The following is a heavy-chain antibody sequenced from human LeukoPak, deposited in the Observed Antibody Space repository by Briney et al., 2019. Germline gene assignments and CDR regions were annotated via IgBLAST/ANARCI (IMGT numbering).Heavy chain of an antibody. CDR3: ARGPPSFYYGSGSYFRYFDY. J-gene: IGHJ4*02. CDR2: INHSGST. D-gene: IGHD3-10*01. CDR1: GGSFSGYY. V-gene: IGHV4-34*01. Sequence: SETLSLTCAVYGGSFSGYYWSWIRQPPGKGLEWIGEINHSGSTNYNPSLKSRVTISVDTSKNQFSLKLSSVTAADTAVYYCARGPPSFYYGSGSYFRYFDYWGQGTLVTVSS.